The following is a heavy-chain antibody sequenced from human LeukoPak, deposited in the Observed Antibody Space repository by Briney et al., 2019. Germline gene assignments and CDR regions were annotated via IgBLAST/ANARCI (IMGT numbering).Heavy chain of an antibody. CDR1: GFTFSSYS. V-gene: IGHV3-48*01. D-gene: IGHD3-22*01. J-gene: IGHJ4*02. CDR3: AKATQPIYKARYDSSGYPLVCDY. Sequence: PGGSLRLSCAASGFTFSSYSMNWVRQAPGKGLEWVSYISSSSSTIYYADSVKGRFTISRDNAKNSLYLQMNSLRAEDTAVYYCAKATQPIYKARYDSSGYPLVCDYWGQGTLVTVSS. CDR2: ISSSSSTI.